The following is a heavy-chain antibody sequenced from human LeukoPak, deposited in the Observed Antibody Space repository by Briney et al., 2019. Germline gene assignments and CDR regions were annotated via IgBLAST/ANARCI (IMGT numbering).Heavy chain of an antibody. CDR3: ASGKYSSSWYGGPDYYGMDV. V-gene: IGHV4-59*01. Sequence: SETLSLTCTVSGGSISSYYWSWIRQPPGKGLEWIGYIYYSGSTNYNPSLKSRVTISVDTSKNQFSLKLSSVTAADTAVYYCASGKYSSSWYGGPDYYGMDVWGQGTTVTVSS. J-gene: IGHJ6*02. CDR2: IYYSGST. CDR1: GGSISSYY. D-gene: IGHD6-13*01.